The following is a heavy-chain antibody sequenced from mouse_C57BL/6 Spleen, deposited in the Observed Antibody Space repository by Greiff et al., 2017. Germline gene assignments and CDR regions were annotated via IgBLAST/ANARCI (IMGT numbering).Heavy chain of an antibody. J-gene: IGHJ3*01. V-gene: IGHV5-9-1*02. D-gene: IGHD2-10*01. CDR2: ISSGGDYI. CDR3: TRGLPFAY. CDR1: GFTFSSYA. Sequence: EVKVVESGEGLVKPGGSLKLSCAASGFTFSSYAMSWVRQTPEKRLEWVAYISSGGDYIYYADTVKGRFTISRDNDRNTLFLQMSSLKSEDTAMYYCTRGLPFAYWGQGTLVTVSA.